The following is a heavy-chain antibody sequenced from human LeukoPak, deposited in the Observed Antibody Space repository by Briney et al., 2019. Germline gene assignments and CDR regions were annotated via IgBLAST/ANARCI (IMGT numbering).Heavy chain of an antibody. CDR1: GGSISSNGYY. J-gene: IGHJ4*02. D-gene: IGHD6-19*01. CDR2: IYHSGST. CDR3: ARSFDGAVAPEY. V-gene: IGHV4-39*07. Sequence: PSETLSLTCTVSGGSISSNGYYWGWIRQPPGKGLEWIGEIYHSGSTNYNPSLKSRVTISVDKSKNQFSLKLSSVTAADTAVYYCARSFDGAVAPEYWGQGTLVTVSS.